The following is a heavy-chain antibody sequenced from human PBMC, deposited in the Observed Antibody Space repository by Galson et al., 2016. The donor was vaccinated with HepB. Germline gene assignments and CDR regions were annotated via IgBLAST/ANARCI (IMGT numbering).Heavy chain of an antibody. V-gene: IGHV3-23*01. CDR2: LSAGGGGA. D-gene: IGHD4-17*01. Sequence: SLRLSCAASGFTLSNYVMRWVRQAPGKGLEWVSSLSAGGGGAYYADSVKGRFTVSRDNSRNTLYLQMNSLRAEDTAVYYCARDGAGGAVTTKANDYWGQGTLITVSS. CDR3: ARDGAGGAVTTKANDY. J-gene: IGHJ4*02. CDR1: GFTLSNYV.